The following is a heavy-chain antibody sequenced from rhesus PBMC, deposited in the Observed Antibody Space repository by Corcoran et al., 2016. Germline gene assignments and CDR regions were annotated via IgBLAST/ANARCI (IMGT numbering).Heavy chain of an antibody. J-gene: IGHJ4*01. CDR3: ARPRSGTDFDY. D-gene: IGHD2-27*01. CDR2: ISYRGST. V-gene: IGHV4-122*02. Sequence: QLQLQESGPGLVKPSETLSPTCAVSGYSISSGYGWSWIRQPPGKGLEWIGYISYRGSTSYNPSLKSRVTISRDTSKNQFSLKLSSVTAADTAVYYCARPRSGTDFDYWGQGVLVTVSS. CDR1: GYSISSGYG.